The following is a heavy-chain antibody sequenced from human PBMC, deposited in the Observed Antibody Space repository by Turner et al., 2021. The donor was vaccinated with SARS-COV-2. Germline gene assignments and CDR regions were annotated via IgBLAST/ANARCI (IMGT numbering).Heavy chain of an antibody. V-gene: IGHV1-2*02. CDR3: ARDSAQDILTGPGGY. CDR2: INHKSGGT. J-gene: IGHJ4*02. Sequence: VLLVQSGAEVKKPGASVRVSCKASGYMFTGYYLHGVRQAPGQGLEWMAWINHKSGGTNYAQKFQGRVTMTREKSISTVYMEMSRLRSDDTDVYYCARDSAQDILTGPGGYWGQGTLVTVSS. D-gene: IGHD3-9*01. CDR1: GYMFTGYY.